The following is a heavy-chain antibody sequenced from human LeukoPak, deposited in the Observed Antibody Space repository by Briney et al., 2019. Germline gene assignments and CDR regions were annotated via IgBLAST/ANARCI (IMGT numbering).Heavy chain of an antibody. J-gene: IGHJ4*02. D-gene: IGHD4-23*01. CDR3: ARCRAGYGGNYFDY. V-gene: IGHV4-31*03. CDR2: IYYSGST. Sequence: PSETLSLTCTVSGGPISSGGYYWSWIRQHPGKGLEWIGYIYYSGSTYYNPSLKSRVTISVDTSKNQFSLKLSSVTAADTAVYYCARCRAGYGGNYFDYWGQGTLVTVSS. CDR1: GGPISSGGYY.